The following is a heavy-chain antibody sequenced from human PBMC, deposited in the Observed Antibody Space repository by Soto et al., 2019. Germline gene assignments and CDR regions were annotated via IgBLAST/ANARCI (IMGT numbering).Heavy chain of an antibody. J-gene: IGHJ4*02. Sequence: GSLRLSCSASGFTFSSYAMHWVRQAPGKGLEYVSAISSNGGSTYYADSVKGRFTISRDNSKNTLYLQMSSLRAEDTAVYYCVKDRAYYDYVWGSYRSTHYFDYWGQGTLVTVSS. D-gene: IGHD3-16*02. V-gene: IGHV3-64D*06. CDR2: ISSNGGST. CDR1: GFTFSSYA. CDR3: VKDRAYYDYVWGSYRSTHYFDY.